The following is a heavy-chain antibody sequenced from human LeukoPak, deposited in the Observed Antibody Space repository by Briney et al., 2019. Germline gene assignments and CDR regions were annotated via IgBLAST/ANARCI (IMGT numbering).Heavy chain of an antibody. D-gene: IGHD2-15*01. V-gene: IGHV4-4*07. J-gene: IGHJ1*01. Sequence: SETLSLTCTVSGGSISSDYWSWIRQPDGKGLEWIGRIYTSGSTNYNPSLKSRVSMSVDTSKNQFSLKLSSVTAADTAVYYCARRLLGYCSGGSCYSGYFQHWGQGTLVTVSS. CDR1: GGSISSDY. CDR2: IYTSGST. CDR3: ARRLLGYCSGGSCYSGYFQH.